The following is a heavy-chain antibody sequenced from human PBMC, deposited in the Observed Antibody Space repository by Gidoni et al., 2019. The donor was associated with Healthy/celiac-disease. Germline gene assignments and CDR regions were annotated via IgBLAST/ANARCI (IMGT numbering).Heavy chain of an antibody. V-gene: IGHV3-23*01. CDR1: GFTFSSYA. CDR3: ARTAAGHLYYYYGMDV. Sequence: EVQLLESGGGLVQPGGSLRLSCAASGFTFSSYAMSWVRQAPGQVLEWVSAISGSGGSTYYADSVKGRFTISRDNSKKTLYLQMNSLSAEDTAVYYCARTAAGHLYYYYGMDVWGQGTTVTVSS. CDR2: ISGSGGST. J-gene: IGHJ6*02. D-gene: IGHD6-13*01.